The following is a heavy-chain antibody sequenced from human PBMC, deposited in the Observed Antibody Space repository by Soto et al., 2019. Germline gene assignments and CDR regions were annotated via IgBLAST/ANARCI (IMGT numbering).Heavy chain of an antibody. CDR1: GGSISSGDYY. D-gene: IGHD3-10*01. CDR3: ARDRGNECEPLNWGFDY. CDR2: IYYSGST. J-gene: IGHJ4*02. Sequence: SETLSLTCTVSGGSISSGDYYWSWIRQPPGKGLEWIGYIYYSGSTYYNPSLKSRITISVDTSKNQFSLKLSSVTAADTAVYYCARDRGNECEPLNWGFDYWGQGTMVTVSS. V-gene: IGHV4-30-4*01.